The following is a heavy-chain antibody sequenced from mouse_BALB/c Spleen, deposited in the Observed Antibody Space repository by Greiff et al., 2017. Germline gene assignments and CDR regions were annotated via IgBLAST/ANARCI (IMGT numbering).Heavy chain of an antibody. CDR1: GFTFSSYA. CDR3: ARGRYGSVFDY. Sequence: DVMLVESGGGLVQPGGSRKLSCAASGFTFSSYAMSWVRQTPEKRLEWVASISSGGSTYYPDSVKGRFTISRDNARNILYLQMSSLRSEDTAMYYCARGRYGSVFDYWGQGTTLTVSS. J-gene: IGHJ2*01. V-gene: IGHV5-6-5*01. D-gene: IGHD1-1*01. CDR2: ISSGGST.